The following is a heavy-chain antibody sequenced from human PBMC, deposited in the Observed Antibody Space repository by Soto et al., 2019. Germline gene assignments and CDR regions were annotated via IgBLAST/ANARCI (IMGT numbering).Heavy chain of an antibody. V-gene: IGHV3-30*18. CDR2: ISYDGSNK. J-gene: IGHJ5*01. D-gene: IGHD3-10*01. CDR3: AKDQRATHARFGWFDS. CDR1: GFTFSSYG. Sequence: GGSLRLSCAASGFTFSSYGMHWVRQAPGKGLEWVAVISYDGSNKYYADSVKGRFTISRDNSKNTLYLQMNSLRAEDTAVYYCAKDQRATHARFGWFDSWGQGTLVTVSS.